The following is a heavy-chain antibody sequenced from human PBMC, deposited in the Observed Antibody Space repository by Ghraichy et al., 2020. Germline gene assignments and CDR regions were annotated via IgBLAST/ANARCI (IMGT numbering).Heavy chain of an antibody. Sequence: SETLSLTCTVSGGSISSSSYYWGWIRQPPGKGLEWIGSIYYSGSTYYNPSLKSRVTISVDTSKNQFSLKLSSVTAADTAVYYCARQDFYYDFWSGYSRSPNWFDPWGQGTLVTVSS. J-gene: IGHJ5*02. D-gene: IGHD3-3*01. CDR3: ARQDFYYDFWSGYSRSPNWFDP. CDR1: GGSISSSSYY. CDR2: IYYSGST. V-gene: IGHV4-39*01.